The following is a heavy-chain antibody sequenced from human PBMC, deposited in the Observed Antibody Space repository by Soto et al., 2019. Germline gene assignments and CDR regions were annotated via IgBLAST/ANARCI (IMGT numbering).Heavy chain of an antibody. CDR3: VRYCSTTKCPFDY. D-gene: IGHD2-2*01. CDR2: IYYSGNT. CDR1: GGSISSGGSY. V-gene: IGHV4-30-4*01. J-gene: IGHJ4*02. Sequence: SETLSLTCTVSGGSISSGGSYWGWIRQSPGKGLEWIGYIYYSGNTILNPSLRSRVTLSVDTSKNQFSLNLSSVTAADTAVYYCVRYCSTTKCPFDYWGQGTLVTVSS.